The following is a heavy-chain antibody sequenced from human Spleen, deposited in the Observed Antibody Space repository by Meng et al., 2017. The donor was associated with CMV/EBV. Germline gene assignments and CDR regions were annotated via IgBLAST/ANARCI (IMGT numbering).Heavy chain of an antibody. V-gene: IGHV3-30-3*01. D-gene: IGHD2-2*01. Sequence: GESLKISCAGSRFTFSTYAIHWVRQAPGKGLEWVAVISYDGSSQDYADSVKGRFTISRDNSKNTLYLQMNSLRADDTAVYYCASEGYCSSTSCPSVSWFDPWGQGTLVTVSS. CDR2: ISYDGSSQ. CDR1: RFTFSTYA. J-gene: IGHJ5*02. CDR3: ASEGYCSSTSCPSVSWFDP.